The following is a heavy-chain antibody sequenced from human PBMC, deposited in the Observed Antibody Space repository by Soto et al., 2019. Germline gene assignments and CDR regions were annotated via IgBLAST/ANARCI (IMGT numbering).Heavy chain of an antibody. Sequence: LRLSCAASGFTFSDYYMSWVRQAPGKGLEWVSYMSTISSYKNYADSVKGRFSISRDNAKNSLYLQMNSLRVEDTAVYYCARDGYSNSWPDYYYGMDVWGQGTTVTVSS. D-gene: IGHD4-4*01. CDR3: ARDGYSNSWPDYYYGMDV. J-gene: IGHJ6*02. CDR2: MSTISSYK. V-gene: IGHV3-11*06. CDR1: GFTFSDYY.